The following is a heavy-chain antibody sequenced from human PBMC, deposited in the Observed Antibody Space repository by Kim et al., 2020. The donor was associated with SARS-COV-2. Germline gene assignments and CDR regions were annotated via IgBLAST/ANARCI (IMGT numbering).Heavy chain of an antibody. J-gene: IGHJ4*02. D-gene: IGHD2-2*01. V-gene: IGHV5-51*01. Sequence: YSPSFQGQVTISADKSISTAYLQWSSLKASDTAMYYCARGRAIALPTDPDSWGQGTVVTVSS. CDR3: ARGRAIALPTDPDS.